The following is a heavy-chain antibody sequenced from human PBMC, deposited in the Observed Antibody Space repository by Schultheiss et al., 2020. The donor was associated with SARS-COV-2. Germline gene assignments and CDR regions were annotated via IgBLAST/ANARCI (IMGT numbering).Heavy chain of an antibody. Sequence: GGSLRLSCSASGFTFSSYAMHWVRQAPGKGLEWVAVISYDGSNKYYADSVKGRFTISRDNAKNSLYLQMNSLRAEDTAVYYCARGLLRHYYMDVWGKGTTVTVSS. J-gene: IGHJ6*03. CDR3: ARGLLRHYYMDV. V-gene: IGHV3-30*07. CDR1: GFTFSSYA. CDR2: ISYDGSNK. D-gene: IGHD1-26*01.